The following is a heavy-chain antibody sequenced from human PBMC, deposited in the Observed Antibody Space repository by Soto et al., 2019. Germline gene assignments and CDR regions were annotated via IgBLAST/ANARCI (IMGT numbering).Heavy chain of an antibody. D-gene: IGHD1-1*01. Sequence: ASVKVSCKASGYTFTSYGISWVRQAPGQGLEWMGWISAYNGNTNYAQKLQGRVTMTTDTSTSTAYMELRSLRSADTAVYYCARVSRLRYNWNGHGDYWGQGTLVTVSS. V-gene: IGHV1-18*01. CDR3: ARVSRLRYNWNGHGDY. J-gene: IGHJ4*02. CDR1: GYTFTSYG. CDR2: ISAYNGNT.